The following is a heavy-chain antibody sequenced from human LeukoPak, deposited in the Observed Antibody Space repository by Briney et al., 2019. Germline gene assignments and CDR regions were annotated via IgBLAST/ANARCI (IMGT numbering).Heavy chain of an antibody. V-gene: IGHV3-30*04. Sequence: PGRSLRLSCAASGSTFSSYAMHWVRQAPGKGLEWVAVISYDGSNKYYADSVKGRFTISRDNSKNTLYLQMDSLRAEDTAVYYCARIGYYDTSGYSTTHDYWGQGTLVTVSS. CDR3: ARIGYYDTSGYSTTHDY. J-gene: IGHJ4*02. D-gene: IGHD3-22*01. CDR2: ISYDGSNK. CDR1: GSTFSSYA.